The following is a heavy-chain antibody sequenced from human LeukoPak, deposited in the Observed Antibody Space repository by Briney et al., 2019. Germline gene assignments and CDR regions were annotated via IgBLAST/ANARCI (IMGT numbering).Heavy chain of an antibody. CDR1: GLTFSSYG. CDR3: AKDESSGWYKDLDY. D-gene: IGHD6-19*01. V-gene: IGHV3-30*18. CDR2: ISYDGSNK. Sequence: GGSLRLSCAASGLTFSSYGMHWVRQAPGKGLEWVAVISYDGSNKYYADSVKGRFTISRDNSKNTLYLQMNSLRAEDTAVYYCAKDESSGWYKDLDYWGQGTLVTVSS. J-gene: IGHJ4*02.